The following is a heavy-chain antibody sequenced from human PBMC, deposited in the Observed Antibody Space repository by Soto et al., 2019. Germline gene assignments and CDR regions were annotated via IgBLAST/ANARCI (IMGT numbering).Heavy chain of an antibody. CDR2: ISDSSSYI. D-gene: IGHD6-13*01. CDR3: ARDPPIAAAESWFDP. V-gene: IGHV3-21*01. CDR1: GFTFSTYS. Sequence: PGGSLRLSCAASGFTFSTYSMNWVRQAPGKGLEWVSSISDSSSYIYYADSVKGRFTISRDNAKNSLYLQMNSLRAEDTAAYYCARDPPIAAAESWFDPWGQGT. J-gene: IGHJ5*02.